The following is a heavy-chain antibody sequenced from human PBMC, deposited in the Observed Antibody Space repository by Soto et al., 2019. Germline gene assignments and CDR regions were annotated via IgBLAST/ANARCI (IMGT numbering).Heavy chain of an antibody. J-gene: IGHJ4*02. D-gene: IGHD4-17*01. CDR1: GYTFTGYY. Sequence: ASVKVSRKASGYTFTGYYMHWVRQAPGQGLEWMGWINPNSGGTNYAQKFQGWVTMTRDTSISTAYMELSRLRSDDTAVYYCARLDDYGWEYYFDYWGQGTLVTVSS. CDR2: INPNSGGT. V-gene: IGHV1-2*04. CDR3: ARLDDYGWEYYFDY.